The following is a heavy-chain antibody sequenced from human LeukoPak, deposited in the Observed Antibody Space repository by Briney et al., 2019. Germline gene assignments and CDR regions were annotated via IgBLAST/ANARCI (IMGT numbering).Heavy chain of an antibody. Sequence: GGSLRLSCAASGFTFDDYGMSWVRQAPGKGLEWVSGINWNGGSTGYADSVKGRFTISRDNSKNTLYLQMNSLRAEDTAVYYCAKDGLPAYGTRGGFDYWGQGTLVTVSS. CDR2: INWNGGST. CDR1: GFTFDDYG. D-gene: IGHD3-10*01. CDR3: AKDGLPAYGTRGGFDY. V-gene: IGHV3-20*04. J-gene: IGHJ4*02.